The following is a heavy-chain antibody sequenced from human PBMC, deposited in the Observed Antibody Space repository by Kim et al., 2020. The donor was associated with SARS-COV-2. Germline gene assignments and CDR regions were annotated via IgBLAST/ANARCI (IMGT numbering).Heavy chain of an antibody. Sequence: YYADTVKGRFTISRDNSKNTLYLQMNSLRAEDTAVYYCAKGGGIRGVIKDWGQGTLVTVSS. V-gene: IGHV3-23*01. CDR3: AKGGGIRGVIKD. J-gene: IGHJ4*02. D-gene: IGHD3-10*01.